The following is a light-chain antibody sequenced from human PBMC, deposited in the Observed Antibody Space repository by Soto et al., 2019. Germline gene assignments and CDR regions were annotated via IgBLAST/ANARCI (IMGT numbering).Light chain of an antibody. Sequence: EIVLTQSPATLSLSPGERASLSCRASQSVSNSYLAWYQQNPGQAPRLLIFGASNRATGIPDRFSGSGSGTAFTLTISRREPEDFAVYYCQQYSTSPRGFGQGTKLEIK. CDR3: QQYSTSPRG. CDR1: QSVSNSY. V-gene: IGKV3-20*01. CDR2: GAS. J-gene: IGKJ2*03.